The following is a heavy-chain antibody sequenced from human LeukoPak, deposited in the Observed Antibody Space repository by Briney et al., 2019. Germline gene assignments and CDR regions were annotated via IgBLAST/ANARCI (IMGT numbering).Heavy chain of an antibody. Sequence: ASVKVSCKASGYTFTGYYMHWVRQAPGQGLEWMGWINPNSGGTNYAQKFQGRVTMTRDTSISTAYMELSRLRSDDTAVYYCARAPLNYYDSSGYADYWGQGTLVTVSS. CDR3: ARAPLNYYDSSGYADY. CDR2: INPNSGGT. D-gene: IGHD3-22*01. CDR1: GYTFTGYY. V-gene: IGHV1-2*02. J-gene: IGHJ4*02.